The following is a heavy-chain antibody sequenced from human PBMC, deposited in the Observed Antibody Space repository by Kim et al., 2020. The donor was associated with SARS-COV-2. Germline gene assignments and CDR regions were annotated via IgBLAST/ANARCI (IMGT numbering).Heavy chain of an antibody. V-gene: IGHV4-39*01. J-gene: IGHJ3*02. CDR3: ARHALSCDAFDI. Sequence: YYNPSLKSRVTISVDTSKNQFSLKLSSVTAADTAVYYCARHALSCDAFDIWGQGTMVTVSS.